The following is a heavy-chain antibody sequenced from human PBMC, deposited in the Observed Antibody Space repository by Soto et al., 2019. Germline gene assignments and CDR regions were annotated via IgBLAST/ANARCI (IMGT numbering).Heavy chain of an antibody. CDR3: AREGRSGGSPNQDAFDT. CDR1: GFTFSSYW. Sequence: GGSXRLSCAASGFTFSSYWMSWVRQAPGKGLEWVANIKQDGSEKYYVDSVKGRFTISRDNAKNSLYLQMNSLRAEDTAVYYCAREGRSGGSPNQDAFDTWGQGTMVTVSS. CDR2: IKQDGSEK. V-gene: IGHV3-7*01. J-gene: IGHJ3*02. D-gene: IGHD2-15*01.